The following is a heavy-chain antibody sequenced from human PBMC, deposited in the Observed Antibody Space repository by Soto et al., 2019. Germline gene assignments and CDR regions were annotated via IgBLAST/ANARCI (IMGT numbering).Heavy chain of an antibody. D-gene: IGHD1-7*01. CDR2: ISYGGST. CDR1: GGSISSYY. CDR3: ATMGTPATGLYYFDY. Sequence: PSETLSLTYTVSGGSISSYYWSWIRQPPGKGLEWIGFISYGGSTYYSASLKSRFTISVDTSKNQFSLNLSFVTAADTAVYYCATMGTPATGLYYFDYWGQGTLVTVSS. V-gene: IGHV4-59*06. J-gene: IGHJ4*02.